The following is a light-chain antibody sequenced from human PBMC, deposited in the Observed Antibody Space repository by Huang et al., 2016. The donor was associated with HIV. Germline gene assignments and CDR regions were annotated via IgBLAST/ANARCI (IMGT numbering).Light chain of an antibody. J-gene: IGKJ5*01. CDR3: QQYHSLLPIT. CDR1: QDIRHY. V-gene: IGKV1-33*01. Sequence: DIQMTQSPSSLSASVGARVTITCQASQDIRHYLNWYQQKPGKPPKVLIYNSSNLETGVPSRFGGAASGTDFTLTNSSLHPDDLATYYCQQYHSLLPITFGQGTRLEI. CDR2: NSS.